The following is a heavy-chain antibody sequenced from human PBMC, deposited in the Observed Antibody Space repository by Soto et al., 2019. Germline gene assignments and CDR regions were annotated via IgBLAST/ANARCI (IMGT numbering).Heavy chain of an antibody. CDR3: ARQTYYYDSSGFDY. D-gene: IGHD3-22*01. CDR1: GGSISSGGYS. Sequence: SETLSLTCAVSGGSISSGGYSWSWIRQPPGKGLEWIGYIYHSGSTYYNPSLKSRVTISVDRSKNQFSLKLSSVTAADTAVYYCARQTYYYDSSGFDYWGQGTLVTVSS. J-gene: IGHJ4*02. CDR2: IYHSGST. V-gene: IGHV4-30-2*01.